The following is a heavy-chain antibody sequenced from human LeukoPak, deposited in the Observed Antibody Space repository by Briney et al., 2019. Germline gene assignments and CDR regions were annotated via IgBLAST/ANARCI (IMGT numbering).Heavy chain of an antibody. Sequence: SETLSLTCTVSGGSISSSSDYWGWIRQPPEKGLEWIGSIYYSGGTYYNPSLKSRVTISVDTSKNQFSLKLSSVTAADTAVYYCARVDSSGYFDYWGQGTLVTVSS. D-gene: IGHD6-6*01. CDR3: ARVDSSGYFDY. CDR1: GGSISSSSDY. J-gene: IGHJ4*02. V-gene: IGHV4-39*07. CDR2: IYYSGGT.